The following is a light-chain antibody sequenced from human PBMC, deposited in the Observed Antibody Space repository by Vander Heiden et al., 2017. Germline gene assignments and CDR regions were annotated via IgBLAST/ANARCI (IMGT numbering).Light chain of an antibody. J-gene: IGLJ1*01. CDR2: DVS. CDR1: SSDVGGYNY. CDR3: SSYTSSSTLGV. Sequence: QSALTQPASVSGSPPPSITISCTGTSSDVGGYNYVAWYQQHPGKAPKLMIYDVSNRPSGVSNRFSGSKSGNTASLTISGLQAEDEADYYCSSYTSSSTLGVFGTGTKVTVL. V-gene: IGLV2-14*03.